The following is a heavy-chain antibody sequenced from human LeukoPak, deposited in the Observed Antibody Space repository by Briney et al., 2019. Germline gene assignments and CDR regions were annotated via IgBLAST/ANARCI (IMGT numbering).Heavy chain of an antibody. D-gene: IGHD3-22*01. V-gene: IGHV1-69*04. CDR1: GGTFSSYA. Sequence: SVKVSCKASGGTFSSYAISWVRQAPGQGLEWMGRIIPILGIANYAQKFQGRVTITADKSPSTAYMELSSLRSEDTAVYYCARDRDYYDSSGYTDAFDIWGQGTMVTVSS. CDR3: ARDRDYYDSSGYTDAFDI. J-gene: IGHJ3*02. CDR2: IIPILGIA.